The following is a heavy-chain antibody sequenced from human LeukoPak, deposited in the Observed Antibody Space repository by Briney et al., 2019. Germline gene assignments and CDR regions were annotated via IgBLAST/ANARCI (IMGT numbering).Heavy chain of an antibody. V-gene: IGHV4-59*08. CDR3: ARRLDSSGWVNY. Sequence: SETLSLTCTVSGDSISSYYWSWIRQPPGKGLEWIGYIYYSGSTNYNPSLKSRVTISVDTSKNQFSLKLSSVTAADTAVYYCARRLDSSGWVNYWGQGTLATVSS. J-gene: IGHJ4*02. D-gene: IGHD6-19*01. CDR2: IYYSGST. CDR1: GDSISSYY.